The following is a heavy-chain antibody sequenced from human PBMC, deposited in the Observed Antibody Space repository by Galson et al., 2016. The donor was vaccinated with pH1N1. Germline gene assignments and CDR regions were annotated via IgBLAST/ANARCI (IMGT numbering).Heavy chain of an antibody. V-gene: IGHV1-8*01. CDR2: MNPKSGTT. CDR1: GYTFTTYD. CDR3: AREDCSSGPCPLDS. D-gene: IGHD2-15*01. Sequence: SVKVSCKASGYTFTTYDINWVRQAPGQGLGWVGWMNPKSGTTGYAQKFQGRVTMTRSISINTVYMELNSLSSEDTAVYYCAREDCSSGPCPLDSWGQGTLVIVSS. J-gene: IGHJ4*02.